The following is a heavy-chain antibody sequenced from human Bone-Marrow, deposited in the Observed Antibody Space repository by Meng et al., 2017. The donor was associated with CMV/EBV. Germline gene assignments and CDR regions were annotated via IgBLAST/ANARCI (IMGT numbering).Heavy chain of an antibody. CDR3: AKVFERFLEWSESYYFDY. CDR2: IRYDGSNK. CDR1: GFTFSSYG. D-gene: IGHD3-3*01. Sequence: GESLKISCAASGFTFSSYGMHWVRQAPGKGLEWVAFIRYDGSNKYYADSVKGRFTISRDNSKNTLYLQMNSLRAEDTAVYYCAKVFERFLEWSESYYFDYWVQGTLVTVSS. J-gene: IGHJ4*02. V-gene: IGHV3-30*02.